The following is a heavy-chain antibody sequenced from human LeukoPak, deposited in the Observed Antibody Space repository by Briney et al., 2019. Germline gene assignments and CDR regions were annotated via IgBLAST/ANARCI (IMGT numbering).Heavy chain of an antibody. V-gene: IGHV3-30*18. CDR1: GFTFSSYG. CDR3: AKSPRQLVEIDY. J-gene: IGHJ4*02. Sequence: PGGSLRLSCAASGFTFSSYGMHWVRQAPGKGLEWVAVISYDGSNKYYADSVKGRFTISRDNSKNTLYLQMNRLRAEDTAVYYCAKSPRQLVEIDYWGQGTLVTVSS. CDR2: ISYDGSNK. D-gene: IGHD6-13*01.